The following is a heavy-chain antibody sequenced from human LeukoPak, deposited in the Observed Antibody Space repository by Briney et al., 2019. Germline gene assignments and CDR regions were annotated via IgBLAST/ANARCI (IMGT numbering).Heavy chain of an antibody. CDR3: ARVDCSESNCYLDY. J-gene: IGHJ4*02. CDR2: ISSSSMYM. D-gene: IGHD2-15*01. V-gene: IGHV3-21*01. CDR1: GFTFSRYN. Sequence: GGSLRLSCAVSGFTFSRYNMNWVRQAPGKGLEWVSSISSSSMYMFYADSVKGRFTISRDNAKNSLFLQMDSLRAEDTAMYYCARVDCSESNCYLDYWGQGTLVTVSS.